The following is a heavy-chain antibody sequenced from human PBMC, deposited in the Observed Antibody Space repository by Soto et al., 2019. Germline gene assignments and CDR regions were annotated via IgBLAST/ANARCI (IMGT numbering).Heavy chain of an antibody. CDR1: GFSLSTSGVG. V-gene: IGHV2-5*02. Sequence: QITLKESGPTLVKPTQTLTLTCTFSGFSLSTSGVGVGWIRQPPGKALEWLALIYWDDDKRYSPSLKSRLTITKXXSXNXXVLTMTHMDPVDTATYYCAHRRRPYSGSFYGWFAPWGQGTLVTVSS. CDR3: AHRRRPYSGSFYGWFAP. CDR2: IYWDDDK. J-gene: IGHJ5*02. D-gene: IGHD1-26*01.